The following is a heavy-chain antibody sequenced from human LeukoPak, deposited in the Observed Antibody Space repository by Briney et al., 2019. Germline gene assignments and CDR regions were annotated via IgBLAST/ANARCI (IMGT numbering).Heavy chain of an antibody. J-gene: IGHJ4*02. Sequence: PGGSLRLSCVASRFTFSSFAMSWVRQAPGKGLEWVSTISGSGDRTYYADSVKGRFTISRDNSKNTLYLQMNSLRAEDTALYYCARPEGITMVRGVIYWGRGTLVTLSS. CDR2: ISGSGDRT. CDR3: ARPEGITMVRGVIY. D-gene: IGHD3-10*01. CDR1: RFTFSSFA. V-gene: IGHV3-23*01.